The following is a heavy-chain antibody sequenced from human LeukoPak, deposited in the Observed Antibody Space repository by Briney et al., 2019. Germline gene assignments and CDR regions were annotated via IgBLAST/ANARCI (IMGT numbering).Heavy chain of an antibody. J-gene: IGHJ4*02. CDR3: ASLSVSQRAVFWSGYYRAYYFDY. CDR1: GGSISSSSYY. CDR2: IYYSGST. D-gene: IGHD3-3*01. V-gene: IGHV4-39*01. Sequence: SETLSLTCTVSGGSISSSSYYWGWIRQSPGKGLEWIGSIYYSGSTYYNPSLKSRVTISVDTSKNRFSLKLSSVTAADTAVYYCASLSVSQRAVFWSGYYRAYYFDYWGQGTLVTVSS.